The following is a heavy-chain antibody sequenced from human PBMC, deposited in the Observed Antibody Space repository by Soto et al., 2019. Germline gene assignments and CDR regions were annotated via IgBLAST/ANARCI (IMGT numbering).Heavy chain of an antibody. CDR1: GFTFSSYG. CDR3: AKDLGTMVRGVIIPTNRFDP. D-gene: IGHD3-10*01. Sequence: GGSLRLSCAASGFTFSSYGMHWVRQAPGKXLEWVAVISYDGSNKYYADSVKGRFTISRDNSKNTLYLQMNSLRAEDTAVYYCAKDLGTMVRGVIIPTNRFDPWGQGTLVTGS. CDR2: ISYDGSNK. V-gene: IGHV3-30*18. J-gene: IGHJ5*02.